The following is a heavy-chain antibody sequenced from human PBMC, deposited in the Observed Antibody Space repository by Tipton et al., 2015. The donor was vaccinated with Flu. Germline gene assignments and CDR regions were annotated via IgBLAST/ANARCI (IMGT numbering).Heavy chain of an antibody. CDR1: GFTFSDYS. J-gene: IGHJ5*01. V-gene: IGHV3-21*06. Sequence: SLRLSCAASGFTFSDYSLNWVRQAPGKGLEWVASIYSSGTYLYYGDSVKGRFTISRDNAKNLLFLQMNSLTVEDTAVYYCARDSNWKFFLDSWGQGTRVIVSS. CDR2: IYSSGTYL. D-gene: IGHD1-1*01. CDR3: ARDSNWKFFLDS.